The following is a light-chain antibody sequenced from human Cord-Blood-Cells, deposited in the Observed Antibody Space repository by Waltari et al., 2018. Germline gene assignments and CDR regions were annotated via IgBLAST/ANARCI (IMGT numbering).Light chain of an antibody. CDR3: QSYDSSLSGWV. Sequence: QSVLTQPPSVSGAPGQRVTISCTGSSSNIGAGYDVHWYQQLPGTAPKLLIYGNSSRPSWVPDRSSGSKSGTSASLAITGLQAEDEADYYCQSYDSSLSGWVFGGGTKLTVL. CDR1: SSNIGAGYD. V-gene: IGLV1-40*01. J-gene: IGLJ3*02. CDR2: GNS.